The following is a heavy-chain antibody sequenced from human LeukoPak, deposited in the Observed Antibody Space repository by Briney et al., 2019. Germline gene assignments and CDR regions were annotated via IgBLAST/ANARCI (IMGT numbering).Heavy chain of an antibody. D-gene: IGHD6-13*01. J-gene: IGHJ4*02. CDR3: AKDYGYSSSWYDY. CDR1: GFTFDDYG. V-gene: IGHV3-9*01. CDR2: ISWNSASV. Sequence: GGSLRLSCEASGFTFDDYGMHWVRQAPGKGLEWVSTISWNSASVGYVDSVKGRFTISRVNAKKTLYLQMNSLRPEDTALYYCAKDYGYSSSWYDYWGQGTLVTVSS.